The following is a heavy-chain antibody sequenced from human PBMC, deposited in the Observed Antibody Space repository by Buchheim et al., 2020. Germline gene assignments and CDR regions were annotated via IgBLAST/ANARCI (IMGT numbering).Heavy chain of an antibody. D-gene: IGHD1-26*01. J-gene: IGHJ4*02. Sequence: QLQLQESGPGLVKPSETLSLTCTVSGGSISSSSYYWGWIRQPPGKGLEWIGSIYYSWSTSYNPSLKSRCPISFDTSKDQVSLKLSSVTAADTAVYYCARISGSYWYWGQGTL. V-gene: IGHV4-39*07. CDR2: IYYSWST. CDR1: GGSISSSSYY. CDR3: ARISGSYWY.